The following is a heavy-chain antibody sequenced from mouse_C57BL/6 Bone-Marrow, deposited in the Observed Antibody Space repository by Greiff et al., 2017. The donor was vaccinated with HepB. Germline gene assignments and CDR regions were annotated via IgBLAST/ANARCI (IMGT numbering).Heavy chain of an antibody. Sequence: EVKLVESGGGLVQPGGSLKLSCAASGFTFSDYYMYWVRQTPEKRLEWVAYISNGGGSTYYPDTVKGRFTISRDNAKNTLYLQMSRLKSEDTAMYYCARQHYYYGSSYSMDYWGRGTSVTVSS. CDR2: ISNGGGST. J-gene: IGHJ4*01. V-gene: IGHV5-12*01. CDR1: GFTFSDYY. D-gene: IGHD1-1*01. CDR3: ARQHYYYGSSYSMDY.